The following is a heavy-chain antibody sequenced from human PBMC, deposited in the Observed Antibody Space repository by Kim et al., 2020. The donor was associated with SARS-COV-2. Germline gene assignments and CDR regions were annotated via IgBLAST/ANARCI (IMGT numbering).Heavy chain of an antibody. V-gene: IGHV3-11*01. CDR2: ISSSGSTI. Sequence: GGSLRLSCAASGFTFSDYYMSWIRQAPGKGLEWVSYISSSGSTIYYADSVKGRFTISRDNAKNSLYLQMNSLRAEDTAVYYCARVGKSGGSPTLNWGKWTYYYDSSKRTYYFDYWGQGTLVTVSS. CDR3: ARVGKSGGSPTLNWGKWTYYYDSSKRTYYFDY. D-gene: IGHD3-22*01. CDR1: GFTFSDYY. J-gene: IGHJ4*02.